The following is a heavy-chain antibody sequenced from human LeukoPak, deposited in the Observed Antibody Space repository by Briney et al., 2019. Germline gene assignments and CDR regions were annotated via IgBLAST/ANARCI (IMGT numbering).Heavy chain of an antibody. CDR1: GFIFSTYG. J-gene: IGHJ4*02. CDR3: ARALGSDHIYSFDY. Sequence: GGSLRLSCSVSGFIFSTYGMNWVRQAPGKGLEWVSAITSGSSYIYYADSVKGRFTISRDDATNSLYLQMNSLRVEDTAVYYCARALGSDHIYSFDYWGQGTLVTVSS. CDR2: ITSGSSYI. V-gene: IGHV3-21*01. D-gene: IGHD1-26*01.